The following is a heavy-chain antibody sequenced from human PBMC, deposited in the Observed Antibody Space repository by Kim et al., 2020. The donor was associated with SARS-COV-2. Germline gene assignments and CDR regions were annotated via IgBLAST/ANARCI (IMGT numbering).Heavy chain of an antibody. V-gene: IGHV4-39*01. J-gene: IGHJ4*02. D-gene: IGHD3-3*01. Sequence: SETLSLTCTVSGGSINSSSYYWGWIRQPPGKGLEWIGSIYYSGSTYYNPSLKSRVTISVDTSKNQFSLKLSSVTAADTAVYYCARQGGFGVETYYFDYWGQGTLVTVSS. CDR3: ARQGGFGVETYYFDY. CDR1: GGSINSSSYY. CDR2: IYYSGST.